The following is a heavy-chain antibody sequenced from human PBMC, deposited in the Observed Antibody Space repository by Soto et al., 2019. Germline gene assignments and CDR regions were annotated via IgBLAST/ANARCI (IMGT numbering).Heavy chain of an antibody. J-gene: IGHJ4*02. V-gene: IGHV5-51*01. CDR3: ARPMLRRDGYNYPDY. CDR2: IYPGDSDT. Sequence: EVQLVQSGAEVKKPGESLKISCKGSGYSFTSYWIGWVRQMPGKGLEWMGIIYPGDSDTRYSPSFQGQVTISADKSINTAYLQWSSLKASDTAMYYCARPMLRRDGYNYPDYWGQGTLVTVSS. D-gene: IGHD5-12*01. CDR1: GYSFTSYW.